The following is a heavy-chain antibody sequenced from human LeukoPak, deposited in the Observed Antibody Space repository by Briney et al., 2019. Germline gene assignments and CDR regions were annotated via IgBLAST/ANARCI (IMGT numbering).Heavy chain of an antibody. CDR1: GFTVSSNY. CDR2: IYSGGST. CDR3: ASGSGSYRTPYYYMDV. J-gene: IGHJ6*03. D-gene: IGHD3-10*01. Sequence: GGSPRLSCAASGFTVSSNYMSWVRQAPGKGLEWVSVIYSGGSTYYADSVKGRFTISRDNSKSTLYLQMNSLRAEDTAVYYCASGSGSYRTPYYYMDVWGKGTTVTVSS. V-gene: IGHV3-53*01.